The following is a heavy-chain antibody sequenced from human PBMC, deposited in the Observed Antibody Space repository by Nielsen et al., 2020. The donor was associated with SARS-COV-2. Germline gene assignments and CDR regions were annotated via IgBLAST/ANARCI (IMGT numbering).Heavy chain of an antibody. Sequence: GGSLRLSCAVSGFTFRRYAMSWVRRAPGKGLEWVSAISASGSSTCYGDAVKGRFTISRDNAINTLYLQMNSLRAEDTAVYYCARDWDGMDVWGQGTTVTVSS. D-gene: IGHD3-16*01. V-gene: IGHV3-23*01. CDR3: ARDWDGMDV. CDR2: ISASGSST. CDR1: GFTFRRYA. J-gene: IGHJ6*02.